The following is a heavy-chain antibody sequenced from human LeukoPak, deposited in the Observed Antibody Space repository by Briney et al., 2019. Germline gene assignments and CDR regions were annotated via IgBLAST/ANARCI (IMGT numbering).Heavy chain of an antibody. CDR2: ISSSSSYI. V-gene: IGHV3-21*01. J-gene: IGHJ4*02. D-gene: IGHD5-18*01. Sequence: GGTLRLSCAASGFTFSSYGMSWVRQAPGKGLEWVSAISSSSSYIYYADSVKGRFTISRDNAKNSLYLQMNSLRAEDTAVYYCARDTAIDYWGQGTLVTVSS. CDR1: GFTFSSYG. CDR3: ARDTAIDY.